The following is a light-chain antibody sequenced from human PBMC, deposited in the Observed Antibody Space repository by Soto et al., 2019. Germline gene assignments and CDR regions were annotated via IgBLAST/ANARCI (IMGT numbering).Light chain of an antibody. Sequence: DIQMTQSPSTLSASVGDRVTITCRASQSISSWLAWYQQKPGKAPKLLIYDASILESGVPSRFSGSGSGTESTLTISSLQPDDFANYNCQQYNSYSLLTFGGGKKVEIK. CDR1: QSISSW. CDR3: QQYNSYSLLT. CDR2: DAS. V-gene: IGKV1-5*01. J-gene: IGKJ4*01.